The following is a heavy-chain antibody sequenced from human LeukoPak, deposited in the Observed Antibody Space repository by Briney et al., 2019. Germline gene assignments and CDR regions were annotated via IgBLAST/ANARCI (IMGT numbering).Heavy chain of an antibody. CDR1: GFIFIKYG. D-gene: IGHD3-22*01. Sequence: GGSLRLSCAASGFIFIKYGLVWVRQARGKGLEWVSAISNDGGGTTYADFVKGRFSVSRDNSKNTLFLQMNSLRAEDTALYYCAKGSSGYFFDLWGQGTLVTVSS. V-gene: IGHV3-23*01. CDR3: AKGSSGYFFDL. J-gene: IGHJ4*02. CDR2: ISNDGGGT.